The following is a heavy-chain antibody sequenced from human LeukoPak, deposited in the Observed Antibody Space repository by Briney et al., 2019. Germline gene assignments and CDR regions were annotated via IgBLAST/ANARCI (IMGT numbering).Heavy chain of an antibody. V-gene: IGHV3-23*01. CDR3: AKDMVAAANWFDP. CDR1: GFTFGSYA. CDR2: FFGSGGSP. D-gene: IGHD6-13*01. Sequence: GGSLRLSCEASGFTFGSYAMYWVRQAPGKGLEWVAGFFGSGGSPHYADSVKGRFTISRDTSKNTLYLQMNSLRPEDTAVYYCAKDMVAAANWFDPWGQGTLVTVSS. J-gene: IGHJ5*02.